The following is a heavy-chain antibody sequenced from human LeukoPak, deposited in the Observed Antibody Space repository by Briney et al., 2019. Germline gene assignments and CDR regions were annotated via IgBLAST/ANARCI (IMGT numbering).Heavy chain of an antibody. CDR1: GYTFSDYY. CDR2: ISSSGSTI. CDR3: ARVNRVTAIQELDY. J-gene: IGHJ4*02. V-gene: IGHV3-11*01. Sequence: GGSLRLSCAASGYTFSDYYMTWLRQAPGKGLEWVSCISSSGSTIFYADSVKGRFTISRDNAKSSLFLQMNSLRAEDTAVYYCARVNRVTAIQELDYWGQGTLVTVSS. D-gene: IGHD2-21*02.